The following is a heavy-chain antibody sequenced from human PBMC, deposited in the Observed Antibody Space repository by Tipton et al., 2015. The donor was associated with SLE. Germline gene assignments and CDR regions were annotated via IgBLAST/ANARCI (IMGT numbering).Heavy chain of an antibody. Sequence: SLRLSCAASGFTFSIYAMHWVRQAPGKGLEWVAVISYDGSNKYYADSVKGRFTISRDNSKNTLYLQMNSLRAEDTAVYYCARDILTGYPYGMAVWGQGTTVTVSS. D-gene: IGHD3-9*01. J-gene: IGHJ6*02. CDR1: GFTFSIYA. CDR3: ARDILTGYPYGMAV. V-gene: IGHV3-30*14. CDR2: ISYDGSNK.